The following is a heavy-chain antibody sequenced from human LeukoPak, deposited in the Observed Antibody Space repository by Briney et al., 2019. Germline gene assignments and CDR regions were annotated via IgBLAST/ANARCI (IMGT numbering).Heavy chain of an antibody. J-gene: IGHJ4*02. CDR1: GYTFTSYG. Sequence: GASVKVSCKASGYTFTSYGISWVRQAPGQGLEWVGWISAYNGNTNYAQKLQGRVTMTTDTSTSTAYMELRSLRSDDTAVYYCARTHSGSYHAPFGYWGQGTLVTVSS. CDR2: ISAYNGNT. V-gene: IGHV1-18*01. CDR3: ARTHSGSYHAPFGY. D-gene: IGHD1-26*01.